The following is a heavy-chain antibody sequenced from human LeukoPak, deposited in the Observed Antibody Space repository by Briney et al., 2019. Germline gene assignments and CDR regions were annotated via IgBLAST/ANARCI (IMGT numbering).Heavy chain of an antibody. CDR1: GGTLSSYG. Sequence: GASVKVSCKASGGTLSSYGISWVRQAPGQGLEWMGWISAYNGNTNYAQKLQGRVTMTTDTSTSTAYMELRSLRSDDTAVYYCARDLLDGEWLTYYYYGMDVWGQGTTVTVSS. V-gene: IGHV1-18*01. D-gene: IGHD3-10*01. CDR3: ARDLLDGEWLTYYYYGMDV. J-gene: IGHJ6*02. CDR2: ISAYNGNT.